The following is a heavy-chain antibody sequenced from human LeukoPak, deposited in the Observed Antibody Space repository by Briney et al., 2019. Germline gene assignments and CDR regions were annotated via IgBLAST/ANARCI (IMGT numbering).Heavy chain of an antibody. D-gene: IGHD5-18*01. V-gene: IGHV4-59*01. CDR1: GDAISTYY. CDR2: ISYGAT. J-gene: IGHJ4*02. Sequence: SETLSLTCTVSGDAISTYYWNWIRQTPGKGLAWIGDISYGATDYNTSLKCRVTISVDTSKNEFSLKLSSVTAADTAVYYCARDKAHSYGRYFGPWSQGTRVIVSS. CDR3: ARDKAHSYGRYFGP.